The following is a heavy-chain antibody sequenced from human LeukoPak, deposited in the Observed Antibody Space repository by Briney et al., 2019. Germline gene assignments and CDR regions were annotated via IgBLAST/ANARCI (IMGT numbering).Heavy chain of an antibody. CDR2: ISGHNGQT. D-gene: IGHD3-3*01. J-gene: IGHJ4*02. CDR1: GYSFISYG. Sequence: GASVKVSCKASGYSFISYGISWVRQAPGQGPEWMGWISGHNGQTSYAQKLQGRVTMTTETSTSTVYMELRSLRSDDTAVYYCARWGPDFWSDYYPFDYWGQGTLVIVSS. CDR3: ARWGPDFWSDYYPFDY. V-gene: IGHV1-18*01.